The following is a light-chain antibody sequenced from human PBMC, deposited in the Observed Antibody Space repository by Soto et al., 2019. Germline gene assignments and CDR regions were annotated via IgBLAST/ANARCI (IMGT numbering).Light chain of an antibody. Sequence: QSALTQPASVSVSPGQSITISCSGTSSDVGGYNLVSWYQHHPGKAPKLIIFGVSERPSGVPDRFSGSKSGNTASLTVSGLQDEDEADYYCSSFGGSNDVLFGGGTKLTVL. V-gene: IGLV2-8*01. CDR1: SSDVGGYNL. CDR3: SSFGGSNDVL. CDR2: GVS. J-gene: IGLJ2*01.